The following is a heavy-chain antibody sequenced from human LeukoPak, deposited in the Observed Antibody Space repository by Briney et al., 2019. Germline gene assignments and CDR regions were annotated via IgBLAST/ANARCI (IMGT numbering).Heavy chain of an antibody. CDR3: AKWRRYCSGGSCYEGDYGLDV. J-gene: IGHJ6*02. D-gene: IGHD2-15*01. CDR1: GFTFRSYA. CDR2: ISGSSRNT. V-gene: IGHV3-23*01. Sequence: PGGSLRLSCAASGFTFRSYAMSWVRQAPGKGLEGVSDISGSSRNTYYADSVKGRFTISRDNSKRTVDLQMNSLRAEDTAIYYCAKWRRYCSGGSCYEGDYGLDVWGQGTTVTVSS.